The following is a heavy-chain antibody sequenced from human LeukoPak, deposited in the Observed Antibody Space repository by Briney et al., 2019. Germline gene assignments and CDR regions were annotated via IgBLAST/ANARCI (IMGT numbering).Heavy chain of an antibody. Sequence: PGGSLRLSCAASGFTFDDYAMNWVRQAPGKGLEWVSGISWNSVSKAYADSVKGRFTISRDNAKNSLYLQMNSLRVEDTAFYYCAKDAGLAAAPHWGQGTLVTVSS. CDR1: GFTFDDYA. J-gene: IGHJ4*02. CDR3: AKDAGLAAAPH. CDR2: ISWNSVSK. V-gene: IGHV3-9*01. D-gene: IGHD6-13*01.